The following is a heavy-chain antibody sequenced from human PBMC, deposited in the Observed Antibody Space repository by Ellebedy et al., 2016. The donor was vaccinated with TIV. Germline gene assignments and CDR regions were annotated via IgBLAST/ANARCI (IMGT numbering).Heavy chain of an antibody. V-gene: IGHV3-23*01. D-gene: IGHD3-10*01. CDR2: ISAGGTT. CDR1: GFTFGKFA. Sequence: PGGSLRLSCAGSGFTFGKFAMSWVRQAPGKGLEWVSVISAGGTTFYADSVKGRFTISRGNSNNRLFLQMDSLRVEDTAIYYCAKALWSGELLSPFDNWGQGTRVTVSS. CDR3: AKALWSGELLSPFDN. J-gene: IGHJ4*02.